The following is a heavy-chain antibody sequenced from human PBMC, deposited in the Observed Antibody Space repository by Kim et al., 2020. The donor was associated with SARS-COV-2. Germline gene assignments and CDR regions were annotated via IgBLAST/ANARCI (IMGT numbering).Heavy chain of an antibody. Sequence: SETLSLTCTVSGGSISSSSYYWGWIRQPPGKGLEWIGSIYYSGSTYYNPSLKSRVTISVDTSKNQFSLKLSSVTAADTAVYYCARSAGFLEWLMIRTSNWFDPWGQGTLVTVSS. J-gene: IGHJ5*02. CDR1: GGSISSSSYY. V-gene: IGHV4-39*07. CDR3: ARSAGFLEWLMIRTSNWFDP. CDR2: IYYSGST. D-gene: IGHD3-3*01.